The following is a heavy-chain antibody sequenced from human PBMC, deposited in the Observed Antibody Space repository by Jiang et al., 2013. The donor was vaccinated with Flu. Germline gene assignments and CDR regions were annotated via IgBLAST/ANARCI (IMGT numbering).Heavy chain of an antibody. J-gene: IGHJ5*02. V-gene: IGHV4-4*02. Sequence: SLKSRVTISIDKSKNQFSLNLSSVTAADTAVYYCAREGVSTSWFDPWGQGTLVTVSS. D-gene: IGHD5/OR15-5a*01. CDR3: AREGVSTSWFDP.